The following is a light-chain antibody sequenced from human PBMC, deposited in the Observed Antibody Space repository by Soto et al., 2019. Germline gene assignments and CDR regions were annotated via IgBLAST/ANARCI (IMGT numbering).Light chain of an antibody. CDR1: SSDVGGYNF. V-gene: IGLV2-8*01. Sequence: QSALTQPPSASGSPGQSVTISCTGASSDVGGYNFVSWYQHHPGKAPRLMIYDVTQRPSGVPDRFSGSKSGNTASLTVSGLQVDDEAYYYCSSYAGSSIPVAFGGGTQLNVL. J-gene: IGLJ2*01. CDR3: SSYAGSSIPVA. CDR2: DVT.